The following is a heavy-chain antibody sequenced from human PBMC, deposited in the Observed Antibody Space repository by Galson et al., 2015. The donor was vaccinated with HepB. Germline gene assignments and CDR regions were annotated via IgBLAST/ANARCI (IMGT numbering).Heavy chain of an antibody. Sequence: QSGAEVKKPGESLRISCKGSGSSFTSYWISWVRQMPGKGLEWMGRIDPSDSYTNYSPSFQGHVTISADKSISTAYLQWSSLKASDTAMYYCARQSIVATILNDAFDIWGQGTMVTVSS. V-gene: IGHV5-10-1*01. J-gene: IGHJ3*02. CDR1: GSSFTSYW. CDR3: ARQSIVATILNDAFDI. D-gene: IGHD5-12*01. CDR2: IDPSDSYT.